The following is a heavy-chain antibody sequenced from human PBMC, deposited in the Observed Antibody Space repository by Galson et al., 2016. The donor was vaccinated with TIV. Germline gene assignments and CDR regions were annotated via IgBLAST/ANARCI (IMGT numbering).Heavy chain of an antibody. V-gene: IGHV3-23*01. J-gene: IGHJ6*03. D-gene: IGHD3-3*02. Sequence: SLRLSCAASGFKFSNYAMNWVRQGPGKGLEWVSSITGSGTTTHYAESLKVRFTISRDNSKNTLYLQISGLRAEDSAIYFCAKNPHSIPLYDMDVWGHGTTVTVSS. CDR3: AKNPHSIPLYDMDV. CDR1: GFKFSNYA. CDR2: ITGSGTTT.